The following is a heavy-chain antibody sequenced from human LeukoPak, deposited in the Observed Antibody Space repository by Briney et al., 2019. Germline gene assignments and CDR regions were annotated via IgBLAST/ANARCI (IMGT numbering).Heavy chain of an antibody. CDR3: ARYRGPIDAFDI. J-gene: IGHJ3*02. Sequence: SETLSLTCAVSGYSISSSNWWGWIRQPPGKGLEWIGYIYSSGSTYYNPSLKSRVTMSVDTSKNQFSLKLSSVTAVDTAVCYCARYRGPIDAFDIWGQGTMVTVSS. CDR1: GYSISSSNW. V-gene: IGHV4-28*01. CDR2: IYSSGST.